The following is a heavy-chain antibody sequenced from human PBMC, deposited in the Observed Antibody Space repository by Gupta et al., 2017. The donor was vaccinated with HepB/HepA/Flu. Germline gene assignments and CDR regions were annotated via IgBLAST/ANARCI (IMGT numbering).Heavy chain of an antibody. CDR2: INHRGST. Sequence: QVQLQQWGAGLLKPSETLSLTCGVYDGSFSGYYWSWIRQPPGKGLEWIGEINHRGSTNYNPSLKSRVTISVDTSKKQVSLKLTSLTAADTAVYYCAREGGYSWAYYYYMDVWGQGTTVIVS. CDR3: AREGGYSWAYYYYMDV. V-gene: IGHV4-34*02. D-gene: IGHD2-21*01. J-gene: IGHJ6*03. CDR1: DGSFSGYY.